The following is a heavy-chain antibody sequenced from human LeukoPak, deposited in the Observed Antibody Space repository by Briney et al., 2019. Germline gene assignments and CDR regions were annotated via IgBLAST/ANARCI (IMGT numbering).Heavy chain of an antibody. D-gene: IGHD3-10*01. CDR2: ISNDGSNK. CDR3: AKVKAALLWFGTIFDY. V-gene: IGHV3-30*18. J-gene: IGHJ4*02. CDR1: GFTFSSYG. Sequence: GGSLRLSCAASGFTFSSYGMHWVRQAPGKGLEWVAVISNDGSNKYYADSVKGRFTISRDNSKNTLYLQMNSLRAEDTAVYYCAKVKAALLWFGTIFDYWGQGTLVTVSS.